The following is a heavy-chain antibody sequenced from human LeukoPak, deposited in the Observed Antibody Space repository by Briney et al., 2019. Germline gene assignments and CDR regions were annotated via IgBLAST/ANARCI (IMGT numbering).Heavy chain of an antibody. CDR1: GYTFTSYG. CDR2: ISAYNGNT. D-gene: IGHD1-26*01. CDR3: ARDGVRATTHAFDI. Sequence: ASVKVSCKASGYTFTSYGISWVRQAPGQGLEWMGWISAYNGNTNYAQKFQGRVTMTRDTSTSTVYMELSSLRSEDTAVYYCARDGVRATTHAFDIWGQGTMVTVSS. J-gene: IGHJ3*02. V-gene: IGHV1-18*01.